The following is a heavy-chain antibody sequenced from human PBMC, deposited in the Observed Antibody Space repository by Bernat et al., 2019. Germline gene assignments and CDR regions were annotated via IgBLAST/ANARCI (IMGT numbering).Heavy chain of an antibody. J-gene: IGHJ6*02. Sequence: QVQLVQSGAEVKKPGASVKVSCKASGYTFTSYGISWVRQAPGQGLEWMGWISAYNGNTNYAQKLQGRGTMDPGHFTGTALMELRGLGSDGTAGDYRAREVRPTPGAGKWIYGMDVWGQGTTVTVSS. V-gene: IGHV1-18*01. CDR3: AREVRPTPGAGKWIYGMDV. CDR2: ISAYNGNT. CDR1: GYTFTSYG. D-gene: IGHD6-19*01.